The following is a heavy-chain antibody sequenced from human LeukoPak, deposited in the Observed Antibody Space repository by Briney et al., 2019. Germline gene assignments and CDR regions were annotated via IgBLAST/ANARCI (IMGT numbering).Heavy chain of an antibody. D-gene: IGHD5-12*01. V-gene: IGHV3-30*18. CDR3: AKDNSGYAKAGVPSDY. CDR1: GFTFSSYG. Sequence: PGGSLRLSCAASGFTFSSYGMHWVRQAPGKGLEWVAVISYDGSNKYYADSVKGRFTISRDNSKNTLYLQMNSLRAEDTAVYYCAKDNSGYAKAGVPSDYWGQGTLVTVSS. J-gene: IGHJ4*02. CDR2: ISYDGSNK.